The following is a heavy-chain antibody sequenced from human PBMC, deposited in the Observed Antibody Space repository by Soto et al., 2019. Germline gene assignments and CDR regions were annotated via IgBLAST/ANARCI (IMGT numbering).Heavy chain of an antibody. D-gene: IGHD1-26*01. CDR3: ARDQVVVGARVFYYGMDV. CDR2: INPNSGGT. V-gene: IGHV1-2*04. Sequence: ASVKVSCKASGYTFTGYYMHWVRQAPGQGLEWMGWINPNSGGTNYAQKFQGWVTMTRDTSISTAYMELSRLRSDDTAVYYCARDQVVVGARVFYYGMDVWGQGSTVTVSS. J-gene: IGHJ6*02. CDR1: GYTFTGYY.